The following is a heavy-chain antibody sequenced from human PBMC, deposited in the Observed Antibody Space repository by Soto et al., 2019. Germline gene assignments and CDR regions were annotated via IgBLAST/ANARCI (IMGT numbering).Heavy chain of an antibody. CDR3: ARVGRLLGELSRCIDP. V-gene: IGHV1-69*13. CDR1: GDTFSSYA. Sequence: SVKVSCKASGDTFSSYAISWVPQAPGEGLEWMGGIIPIFGTANYAQKFQGRVTMTADASTSTAYMELRSLRSDDTAVYYCARVGRLLGELSRCIDPWGQGILLTVS. J-gene: IGHJ5*02. CDR2: IIPIFGTA. D-gene: IGHD3-10*02.